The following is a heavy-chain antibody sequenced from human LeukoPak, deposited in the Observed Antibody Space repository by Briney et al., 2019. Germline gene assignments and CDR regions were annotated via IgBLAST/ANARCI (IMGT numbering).Heavy chain of an antibody. J-gene: IGHJ4*02. V-gene: IGHV3-23*01. D-gene: IGHD3-16*01. CDR3: ARGGGTYRELDY. CDR2: ISGSGGST. Sequence: GGSLRLSCAASGLTFSSYAMSWVRQAPGKGLEWVSAISGSGGSTYYADSVKGRFTISRDKSKNTVSLQMSSLRAEDTAVYYCARGGGTYRELDYWGQGTLVTVSA. CDR1: GLTFSSYA.